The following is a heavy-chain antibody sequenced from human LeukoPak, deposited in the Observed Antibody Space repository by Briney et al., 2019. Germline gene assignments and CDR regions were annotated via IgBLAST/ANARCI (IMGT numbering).Heavy chain of an antibody. Sequence: GSLRLSCAASGFTFSNYWMSWVRQAPGKGLEWVANIKEDGSEKKYVDSVKGRCTISRDNAKNSLYLQMNSLRAEDTAVYYCARAVTTALDYWGQGTLVTVSS. CDR1: GFTFSNYW. V-gene: IGHV3-7*01. D-gene: IGHD4-17*01. CDR3: ARAVTTALDY. CDR2: IKEDGSEK. J-gene: IGHJ4*02.